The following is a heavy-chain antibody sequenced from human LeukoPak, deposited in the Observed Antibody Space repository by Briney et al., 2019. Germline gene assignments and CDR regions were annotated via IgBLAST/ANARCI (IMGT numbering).Heavy chain of an antibody. V-gene: IGHV4-4*07. CDR2: IYTSGST. CDR3: ASEGNTVTTNYYYYCMDV. D-gene: IGHD4-17*01. Sequence: SETLSLTCTVSGGSISSYYCSWIRQPAGKGLEWIGRIYTSGSTNYNPSLKSRVTMSVDTSKNQFSLKLSSVTAADTAVYYCASEGNTVTTNYYYYCMDVWGKGNTVTVSS. J-gene: IGHJ6*03. CDR1: GGSISSYY.